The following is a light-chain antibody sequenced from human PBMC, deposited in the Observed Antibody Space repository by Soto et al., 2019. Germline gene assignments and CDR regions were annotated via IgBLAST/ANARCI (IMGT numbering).Light chain of an antibody. Sequence: EIVLTQSPATLSLSPGERATLSCRASQTVRNNYLAWYQQKPGQAPRLLIYDASSRATGIPDRFSGSGSGTDFTLTISRLEPEDFAAYYCQQYSSYPLTFGGGTKVDI. J-gene: IGKJ4*01. CDR3: QQYSSYPLT. CDR2: DAS. V-gene: IGKV3-20*01. CDR1: QTVRNNY.